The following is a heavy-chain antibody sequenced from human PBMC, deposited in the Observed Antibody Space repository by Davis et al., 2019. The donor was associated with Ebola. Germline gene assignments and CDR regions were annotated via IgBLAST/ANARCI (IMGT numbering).Heavy chain of an antibody. Sequence: SVKVSCKASGGTFSSYAISWVRQAPGQGLEWMGGIIPIFGTANYAQKFQGRVTITADESTSTAYMELSSLRSEDTAVYYCARDGRGKTMNDYWGQGTLVTVSS. CDR2: IIPIFGTA. V-gene: IGHV1-69*13. J-gene: IGHJ4*02. D-gene: IGHD3-22*01. CDR3: ARDGRGKTMNDY. CDR1: GGTFSSYA.